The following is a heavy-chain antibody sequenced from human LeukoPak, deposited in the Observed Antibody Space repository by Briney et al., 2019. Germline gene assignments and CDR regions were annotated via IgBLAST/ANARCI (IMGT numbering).Heavy chain of an antibody. CDR3: AKIKVGYDGSGLFGLDP. J-gene: IGHJ5*02. D-gene: IGHD3-22*01. Sequence: GGSLRLSCATSGFIFSNYAVNWVRQAPGKGLEWVSIISGSGDTTYYADSVKGRFTISRDNSKNTLYLQMNSLRAEDTAVYYCAKIKVGYDGSGLFGLDPWGQGTLVTVSS. V-gene: IGHV3-23*01. CDR2: ISGSGDTT. CDR1: GFIFSNYA.